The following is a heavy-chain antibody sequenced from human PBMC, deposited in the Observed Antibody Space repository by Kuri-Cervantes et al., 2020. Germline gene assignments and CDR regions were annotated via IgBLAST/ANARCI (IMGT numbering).Heavy chain of an antibody. CDR1: GFTFSDYY. D-gene: IGHD3-10*01. J-gene: IGHJ4*02. Sequence: GSLKIACAASGFTFSDYYMNWVRQAPGKGLEWVSSISSSSSYIYYADSVKGRFTISRDNAKNSLYLQMNSLRAEDTAVYYCASEGYYGSGIKGEFDYWGQGTLVTVSS. CDR3: ASEGYYGSGIKGEFDY. V-gene: IGHV3-21*01. CDR2: ISSSSSYI.